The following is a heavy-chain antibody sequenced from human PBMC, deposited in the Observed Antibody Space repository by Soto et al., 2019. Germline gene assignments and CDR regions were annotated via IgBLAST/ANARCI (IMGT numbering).Heavy chain of an antibody. CDR2: ILVDGRT. V-gene: IGHV3-53*01. CDR1: RLPICNAW. D-gene: IGHD2-8*02. CDR3: AKATATGGGAFDI. Sequence: AEPLRISCSASRLPICNAWMSGVRQAPGKGLEWVSTILVDGRTFYVDSVKGRFTISRDNSKNTVYLQMNSLTAGDTALYYCAKATATGGGAFDICGQGKMVTFS. J-gene: IGHJ3*02.